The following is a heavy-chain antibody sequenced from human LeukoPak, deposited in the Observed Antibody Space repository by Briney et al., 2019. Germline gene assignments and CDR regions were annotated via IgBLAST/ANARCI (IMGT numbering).Heavy chain of an antibody. CDR2: ISWNSGSL. D-gene: IGHD2-21*02. V-gene: IGHV3-9*01. CDR1: GFSFGDFA. Sequence: SLRLSCAASGFSFGDFAVHWVRQVPGKGLEWVSGISWNSGSLGYADSVRGRFTVSRDNANNFLYLQMNSLTPEDTALYYCVKGRCDGGCHTSEFDYWGQGTLVTVSS. J-gene: IGHJ4*02. CDR3: VKGRCDGGCHTSEFDY.